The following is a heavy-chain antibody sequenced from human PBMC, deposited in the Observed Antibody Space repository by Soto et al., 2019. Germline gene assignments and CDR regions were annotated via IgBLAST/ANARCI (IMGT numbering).Heavy chain of an antibody. CDR2: MNHNSGNT. V-gene: IGHV1-8*02. CDR1: GYPYNYYD. Sequence: AAVQVSCKASGYPYNYYDIHGVRQAPGHGLEWMGWMNHNSGNTGYAQNFRGRVTMTQTTAIGTAYMELSILSSDATATYYGTRAYGAETFDFWGQGTRVTVSS. CDR3: TRAYGAETFDF. J-gene: IGHJ5*01. D-gene: IGHD3-10*01.